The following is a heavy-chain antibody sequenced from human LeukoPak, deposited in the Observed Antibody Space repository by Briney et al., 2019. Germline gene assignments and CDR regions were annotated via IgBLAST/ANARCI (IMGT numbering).Heavy chain of an antibody. Sequence: GGSLRLSCTASGFTFGDYAMSWVRQAPGKGLEWVGFIRRKTYGGTTEYAASVKGRFTISRDDSKSITYLQMNSLKTEDTAVCYCTRRNGGNRLYYFDYWDQGTLVTVSS. V-gene: IGHV3-49*04. CDR3: TRRNGGNRLYYFDY. J-gene: IGHJ4*02. D-gene: IGHD4-23*01. CDR1: GFTFGDYA. CDR2: IRRKTYGGTT.